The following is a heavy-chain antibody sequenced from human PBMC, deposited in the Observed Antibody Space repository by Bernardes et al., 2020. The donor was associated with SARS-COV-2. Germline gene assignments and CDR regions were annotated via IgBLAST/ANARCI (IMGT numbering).Heavy chain of an antibody. CDR3: ARSGYYYGSGVDY. CDR2: ISSSSSYT. J-gene: IGHJ4*02. V-gene: IGHV3-11*06. CDR1: GFTFSDYY. D-gene: IGHD3-10*01. Sequence: GGSLRLSCAASGFTFSDYYMSWIRQAPGKGLEWVSYISSSSSYTNYADSVKGRFTISRDNAKNSLYLQMNSLRAEDTAVYYCARSGYYYGSGVDYWGQGTLVTVSS.